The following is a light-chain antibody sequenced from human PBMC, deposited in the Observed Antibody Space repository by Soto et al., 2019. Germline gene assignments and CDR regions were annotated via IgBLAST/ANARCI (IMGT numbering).Light chain of an antibody. J-gene: IGKJ1*01. V-gene: IGKV3-20*01. CDR1: QSVSSNY. Sequence: IVVTHSPGTLSLSPGETATLSCLASQSVSSNYVAWFHQKPGQAPRLLIYGASSRATGVPDRFSASGSGTDFTLTISRLEPEDFAVYYCHQYGSSQTFGQGTKVDIK. CDR2: GAS. CDR3: HQYGSSQT.